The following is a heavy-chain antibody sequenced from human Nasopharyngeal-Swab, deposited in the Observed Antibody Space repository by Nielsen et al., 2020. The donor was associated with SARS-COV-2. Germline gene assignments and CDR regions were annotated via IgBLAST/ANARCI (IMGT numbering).Heavy chain of an antibody. Sequence: ASVKVSCKASGYTFTGYYMHWVRQAPGQGLEWMGWINPNSGGTNYAQKFQGRVTMTRDTSISTAYMELSRLRSDDTAVYYCVRGRGYNRSWFDYWGQGTLVTVSS. V-gene: IGHV1-2*02. CDR3: VRGRGYNRSWFDY. D-gene: IGHD5-12*01. CDR1: GYTFTGYY. CDR2: INPNSGGT. J-gene: IGHJ4*02.